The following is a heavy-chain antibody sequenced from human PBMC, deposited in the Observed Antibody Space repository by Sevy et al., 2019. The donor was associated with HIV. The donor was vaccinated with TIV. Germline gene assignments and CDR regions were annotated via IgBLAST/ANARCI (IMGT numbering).Heavy chain of an antibody. CDR1: GGTFNSFN. CDR3: ARGGGAVDYGMDV. D-gene: IGHD2-21*01. CDR2: IIPLFGTT. Sequence: ASVKVSCKASGGTFNSFNINWVRQAPGQGLEWMGGIIPLFGTTNDAQRLQGRVTITADESTSTAYMELSSLRSDDTAVYYCARGGGAVDYGMDVWGQGTTVTVSS. V-gene: IGHV1-69*13. J-gene: IGHJ6*02.